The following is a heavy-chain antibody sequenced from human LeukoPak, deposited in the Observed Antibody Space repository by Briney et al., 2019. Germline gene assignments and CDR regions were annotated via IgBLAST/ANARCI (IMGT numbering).Heavy chain of an antibody. V-gene: IGHV4-59*01. CDR3: ARDRVAVAGTGWFDP. CDR1: GGSISGYY. Sequence: PSETLSLTCTVSGGSISGYYWSWIRQPPGKALEWIGYVYYNVNTSYNPSLKSRVSISVDTSKNQFSLKLSSVTAADTAVYYCARDRVAVAGTGWFDPWGQGTLVTVSS. CDR2: VYYNVNT. D-gene: IGHD6-19*01. J-gene: IGHJ5*02.